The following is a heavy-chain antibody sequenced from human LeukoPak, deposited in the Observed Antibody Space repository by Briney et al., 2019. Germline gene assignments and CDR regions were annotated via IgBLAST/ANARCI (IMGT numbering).Heavy chain of an antibody. J-gene: IGHJ4*02. CDR1: GGSISSYY. Sequence: SETLSLTCTVSGGSISSYYWSWIRQPPGKGLEWIGYIYYSGSTYYNPSLKSRVTISVDTSKNQFSLKLSSVTAADTAVYYCARVRGTTTVQDDYWGQGTLVTISS. CDR3: ARVRGTTTVQDDY. D-gene: IGHD1-1*01. CDR2: IYYSGST. V-gene: IGHV4-59*08.